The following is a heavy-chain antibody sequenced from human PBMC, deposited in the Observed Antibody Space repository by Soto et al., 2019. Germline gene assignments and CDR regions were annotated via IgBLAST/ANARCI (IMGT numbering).Heavy chain of an antibody. J-gene: IGHJ4*02. Sequence: GGSLRLSCAASGFTFSSYGMHWVRQAPGKGLEWVAVIWYDGSNKYYADSVKGRFTISRDNSKNTLYLQMNSLRAEDTAVYYCAREETTPEAGDYGSIDYWGQGTLVTVSS. V-gene: IGHV3-33*01. D-gene: IGHD4-17*01. CDR1: GFTFSSYG. CDR3: AREETTPEAGDYGSIDY. CDR2: IWYDGSNK.